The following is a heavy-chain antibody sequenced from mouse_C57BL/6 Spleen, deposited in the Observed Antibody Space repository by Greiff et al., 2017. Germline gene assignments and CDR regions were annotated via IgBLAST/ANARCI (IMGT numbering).Heavy chain of an antibody. J-gene: IGHJ4*01. CDR2: IYPGDGDT. V-gene: IGHV1-82*01. Sequence: QVQLKQSGPELVKPGASVKISCKASGYAFSSSWMNWVKRRPGKGLEWIGRIYPGDGDTNYNGKFKGKATLTADKSSSTAYLQLSSLTSEDSAVYYCAREDYDYDFYYAMGGWGQGTSVTVAS. CDR1: GYAFSSSW. CDR3: AREDYDYDFYYAMGG. D-gene: IGHD2-4*01.